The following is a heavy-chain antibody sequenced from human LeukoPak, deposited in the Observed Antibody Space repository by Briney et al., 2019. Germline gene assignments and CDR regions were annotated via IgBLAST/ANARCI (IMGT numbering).Heavy chain of an antibody. CDR1: GFTVSNNY. CDR2: ISGSGGST. D-gene: IGHD5-18*01. J-gene: IGHJ4*02. V-gene: IGHV3-23*01. CDR3: AKSQGIRGYYFDY. Sequence: GGSLRLSCAASGFTVSNNYMSWVRQAPGKGLEWVSAISGSGGSTYYADSVKGRFTISRDNSKNTLYLQMNSLRAEDTAVYYCAKSQGIRGYYFDYWGQGTLVTVSS.